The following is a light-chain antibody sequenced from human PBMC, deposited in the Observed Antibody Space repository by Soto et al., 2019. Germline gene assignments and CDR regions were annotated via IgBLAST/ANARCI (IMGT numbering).Light chain of an antibody. CDR3: QQYNSYSRT. V-gene: IGKV1-5*01. J-gene: IGKJ1*01. CDR1: QSISSW. CDR2: DAS. Sequence: DIQMTQSPSTLSASVGDRVTITCRASQSISSWLAWYQQKPGKAPKLLIYDASSLESGVPSRFSGSGSGTEFTLIICSLQPDDFATYYCQQYNSYSRTFGQGTKV.